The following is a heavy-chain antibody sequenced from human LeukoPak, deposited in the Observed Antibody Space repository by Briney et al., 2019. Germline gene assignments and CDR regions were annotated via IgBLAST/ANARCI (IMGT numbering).Heavy chain of an antibody. J-gene: IGHJ4*02. CDR3: ASQRGVRYFDWLAFDY. V-gene: IGHV4-34*01. CDR1: GGSFSGYY. CDR2: INHSGST. Sequence: SETLSLTCAVYGGSFSGYYWSWIRQPPGKGLEWIGEINHSGSTNYNPSLKSRVTISVDTSKSQFSLKLSSVTAADTAVYYCASQRGVRYFDWLAFDYWGQGTLVTVSS. D-gene: IGHD3-9*01.